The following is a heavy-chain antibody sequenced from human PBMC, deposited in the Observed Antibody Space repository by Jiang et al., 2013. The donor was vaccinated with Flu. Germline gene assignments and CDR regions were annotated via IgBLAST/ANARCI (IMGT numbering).Heavy chain of an antibody. CDR3: ARVQSSYGGNAFFDY. CDR2: IIPILGIA. J-gene: IGHJ4*02. V-gene: IGHV1-69*04. CDR1: GGTFSSYA. Sequence: GAEVKKPGSSVKVSCKASGGTFSSYAISWVRQAPGQGLEWMGRIIPILGIANYAQKFQGRVTITADKSTSTAYMELSSLRSEDTAVYYCARVQSSYGGNAFFDYWGQGTLVTVSS. D-gene: IGHD4-23*01.